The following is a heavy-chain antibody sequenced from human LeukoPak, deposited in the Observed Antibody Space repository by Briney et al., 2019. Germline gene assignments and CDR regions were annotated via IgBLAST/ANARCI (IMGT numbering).Heavy chain of an antibody. J-gene: IGHJ4*02. Sequence: GGSLRLSCAASGFTFSSYAMSWVRQAPGKGLEWVSAISGSGGSTYYADSVKGRFTISRDNSKNTLYLQMNSLRAEDTAVYYCAKDGWVTTTTREDYWGQGTLVTVSS. V-gene: IGHV3-23*01. CDR3: AKDGWVTTTTREDY. D-gene: IGHD4-17*01. CDR1: GFTFSSYA. CDR2: ISGSGGST.